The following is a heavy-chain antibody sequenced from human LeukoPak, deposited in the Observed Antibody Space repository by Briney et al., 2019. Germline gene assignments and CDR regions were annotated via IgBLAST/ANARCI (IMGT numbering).Heavy chain of an antibody. CDR2: ISSSSSYI. CDR3: AKAGGYCSGGSCYYFQH. CDR1: GFTFSSYS. D-gene: IGHD2-15*01. J-gene: IGHJ1*01. Sequence: PGGSLRLSCAASGFTFSSYSMNWVRHARGKGLEWGSSISSSSSYIYYADSVKGRFTISRENSKNKLYLQMNSLRAEDTAVYYCAKAGGYCSGGSCYYFQHWGQGTLVTVSS. V-gene: IGHV3-21*04.